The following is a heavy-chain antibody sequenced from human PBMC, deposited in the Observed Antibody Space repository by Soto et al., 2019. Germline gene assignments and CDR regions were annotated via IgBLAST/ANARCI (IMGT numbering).Heavy chain of an antibody. Sequence: QVQLVQAGAEVKKPGSSVKVSCKASGGTFSSYAISWVRQAPGQGLEWMGGIIAIFGTANYAQKFQGRVTITADESTSTAYMELSSLRSEDTAVYYCASDTPGGIVDAFDIWGQGTMVTVSS. J-gene: IGHJ3*02. CDR1: GGTFSSYA. V-gene: IGHV1-69*12. CDR3: ASDTPGGIVDAFDI. D-gene: IGHD3-22*01. CDR2: IIAIFGTA.